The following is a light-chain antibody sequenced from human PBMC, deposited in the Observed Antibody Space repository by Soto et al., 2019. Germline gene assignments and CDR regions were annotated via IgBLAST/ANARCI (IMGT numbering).Light chain of an antibody. CDR3: QQYNSYRA. CDR2: DAS. Sequence: DIQMTQSPSTLSASVGDRVTITCRASQSISSWLAWYQQKPGKAPKVLIYDASSLESGVPSRFSGSGSGTEFTLTISSLQPDDFATYYCQQYNSYRAFGQGTKVEI. J-gene: IGKJ1*01. CDR1: QSISSW. V-gene: IGKV1-5*01.